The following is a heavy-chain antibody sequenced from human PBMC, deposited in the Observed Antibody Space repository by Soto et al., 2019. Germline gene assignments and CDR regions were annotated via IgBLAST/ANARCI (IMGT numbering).Heavy chain of an antibody. CDR2: ISATGGGT. J-gene: IGHJ4*02. CDR3: ARDYYDRSGHSHSSVY. Sequence: GGSLRLSCAASGFKFSNYAMSWVRQAPGKGLEWVSLISATGGGTYYADSVKGRFTISRDNSKNALSLQMNSLRAADTAVYYCARDYYDRSGHSHSSVYWGQGTLVTVSS. CDR1: GFKFSNYA. V-gene: IGHV3-23*01. D-gene: IGHD3-22*01.